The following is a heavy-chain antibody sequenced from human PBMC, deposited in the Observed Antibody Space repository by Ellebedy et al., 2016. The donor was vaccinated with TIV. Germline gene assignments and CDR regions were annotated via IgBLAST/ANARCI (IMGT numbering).Heavy chain of an antibody. CDR3: AKVPQQWLPDY. J-gene: IGHJ4*02. Sequence: GGSLRLSXAASGFTFSSYAMHWVRQAPGKGLEWVAVISYDGSNKYYADSVKGRFTISRDNSKNTLYLQMNSLRAEDTAVYYCAKVPQQWLPDYWGQGTLVTVSS. D-gene: IGHD6-19*01. CDR2: ISYDGSNK. CDR1: GFTFSSYA. V-gene: IGHV3-30-3*01.